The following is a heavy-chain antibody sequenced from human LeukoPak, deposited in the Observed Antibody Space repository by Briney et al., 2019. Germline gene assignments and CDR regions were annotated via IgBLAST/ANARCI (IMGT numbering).Heavy chain of an antibody. Sequence: GASVKVSCKASGYTFTSYGIIWVRQAPGQGLEWMGWISTYNGNTNYAQKIQGRVTMTTDTSTSTAYMELRSLRSDDTAVYYCAGDLPYSSSWESIDYWGQGTLVTVSS. V-gene: IGHV1-18*01. CDR1: GYTFTSYG. D-gene: IGHD6-13*01. J-gene: IGHJ4*02. CDR2: ISTYNGNT. CDR3: AGDLPYSSSWESIDY.